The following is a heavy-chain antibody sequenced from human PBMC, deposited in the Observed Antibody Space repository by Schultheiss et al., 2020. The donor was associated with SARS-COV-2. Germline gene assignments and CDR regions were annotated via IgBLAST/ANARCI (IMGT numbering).Heavy chain of an antibody. Sequence: SETLSLTCAVYGGSFSGYYWSWIRQPAGKGLEWIGRIYTSGSTNYNPSLKSRVTISVDTSKNQFSLKLSSVTAADTAVYYCARVYGDVSLYYYYYYMDVWGKGTTVTVSS. CDR1: GGSFSGYY. V-gene: IGHV4-59*10. D-gene: IGHD4-17*01. CDR3: ARVYGDVSLYYYYYYMDV. J-gene: IGHJ6*03. CDR2: IYTSGST.